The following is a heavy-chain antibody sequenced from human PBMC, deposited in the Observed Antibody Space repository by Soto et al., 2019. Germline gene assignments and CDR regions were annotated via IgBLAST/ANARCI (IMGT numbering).Heavy chain of an antibody. CDR1: GGSISSSSYY. CDR2: IYYSGST. J-gene: IGHJ5*02. CDR3: ARSAVTMIVVAFEGWFDP. Sequence: PSETLSLTCTVSGGSISSSSYYWGWIRQPPGKGLEWIGSIYYSGSTYYNPSLKSRVTISVDTSKNQFSLKLSSVTAADTAVYYCARSAVTMIVVAFEGWFDPWGQGTLVTVSS. V-gene: IGHV4-39*01. D-gene: IGHD3-22*01.